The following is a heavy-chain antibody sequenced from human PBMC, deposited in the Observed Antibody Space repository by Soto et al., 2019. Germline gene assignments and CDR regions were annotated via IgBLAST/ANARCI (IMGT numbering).Heavy chain of an antibody. V-gene: IGHV3-30*04. D-gene: IGHD1-1*01. CDR3: ARELERFLDY. J-gene: IGHJ4*02. CDR1: GFTFSSYA. Sequence: QVQLVESGGGVVQPGRSLRLSCAASGFTFSSYAMHWVRQAPGKGLEWVAVIAYDGRNTYYADSVKGRFTISRDNSKNTRYLQRNSLRMENTAVYYGARELERFLDYWGQGTLVTFAS. CDR2: IAYDGRNT.